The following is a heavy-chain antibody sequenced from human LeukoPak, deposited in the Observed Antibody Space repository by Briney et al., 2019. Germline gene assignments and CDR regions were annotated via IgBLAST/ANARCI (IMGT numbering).Heavy chain of an antibody. CDR3: AKSVGSYYFDY. J-gene: IGHJ4*02. CDR1: GFTFSSYW. D-gene: IGHD4-17*01. Sequence: PGGSLRLSCAASGFTFSSYWMHWVRHAPGKGLVWVSRINSDGSSTSYADSVKGRFTISRDNAKNTLYLQMNSLRAEDTAVYYCAKSVGSYYFDYWGQGTLVTVSS. V-gene: IGHV3-74*01. CDR2: INSDGSST.